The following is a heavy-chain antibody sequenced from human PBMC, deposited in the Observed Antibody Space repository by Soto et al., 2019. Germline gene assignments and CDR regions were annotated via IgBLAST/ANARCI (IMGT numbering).Heavy chain of an antibody. CDR1: GGSISNPSHY. CDR2: THYDGTT. V-gene: IGHV4-39*01. J-gene: IGHJ6*02. Sequence: LSLTCTVTGGSISNPSHYWGWVRQPPGKGLEWIGSTHYDGTTYYNPSLKSRLTISADTSKNQFSLKLRSVTAADTAVYFCARVVCSSTSCRYYYYYGMDVWGQGTTVTVSS. CDR3: ARVVCSSTSCRYYYYYGMDV. D-gene: IGHD2-2*01.